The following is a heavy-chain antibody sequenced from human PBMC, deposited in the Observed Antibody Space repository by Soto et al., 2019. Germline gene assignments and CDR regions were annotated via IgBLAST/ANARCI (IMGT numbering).Heavy chain of an antibody. D-gene: IGHD6-13*01. CDR2: INAGNGNT. CDR1: GYTFTSYA. J-gene: IGHJ6*02. V-gene: IGHV1-3*01. Sequence: RASVKVSCKASGYTFTSYAMHWVRQAPGQRLEWMGWINAGNGNTKYSQKFQGRVTITRDTSASTAYMELSSLRSEDTAVYYCARDQDTRKSIPGIAAAGTSGYYYYGMDVWGQGTTVTVSS. CDR3: ARDQDTRKSIPGIAAAGTSGYYYYGMDV.